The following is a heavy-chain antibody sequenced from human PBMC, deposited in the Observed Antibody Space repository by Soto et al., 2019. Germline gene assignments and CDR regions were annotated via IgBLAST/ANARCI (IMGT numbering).Heavy chain of an antibody. D-gene: IGHD2-8*02. CDR1: GGTFSSYA. Sequence: ASVKVSCKASGGTFSSYAISWVRQAPGQGLEWMGWINAGNGNTKYSQKFQGRVTITRDTSASTAYMELSSLRSEDTAVYYCARDKITGLFDYWGQGTLVTVSS. CDR3: ARDKITGLFDY. J-gene: IGHJ4*02. CDR2: INAGNGNT. V-gene: IGHV1-3*01.